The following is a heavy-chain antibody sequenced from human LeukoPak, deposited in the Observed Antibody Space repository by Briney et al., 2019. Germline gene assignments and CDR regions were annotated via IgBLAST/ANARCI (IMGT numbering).Heavy chain of an antibody. CDR1: GYTFTSYG. Sequence: ASVKVSCKASGYTFTSYGISWVRQAPGQGLEWMGWISTYNGNTNSAQKLQGRVTMTTDTSTSTTYMELRGLRSDDTAVYYCARDTYSYGNPCYFDYWGQGTLVTVSS. D-gene: IGHD5-18*01. V-gene: IGHV1-18*01. CDR2: ISTYNGNT. CDR3: ARDTYSYGNPCYFDY. J-gene: IGHJ4*02.